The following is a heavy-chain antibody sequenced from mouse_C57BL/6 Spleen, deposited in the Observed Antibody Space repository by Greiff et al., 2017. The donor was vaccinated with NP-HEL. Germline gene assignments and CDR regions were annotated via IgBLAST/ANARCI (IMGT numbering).Heavy chain of an antibody. D-gene: IGHD1-1*01. CDR3: ARSYGSHWYFDV. CDR1: GYTFTSYW. CDR2: IHPNSGST. Sequence: VQLQQPGAELVKPGASVKLSCKASGYTFTSYWMHWVKQRPGQGLEWIGMIHPNSGSTNYNEKFKSKATLTVDKSSSTAYMQLSSLTSEDSAFYYSARSYGSHWYFDVWGTGTTVTVSS. J-gene: IGHJ1*03. V-gene: IGHV1-64*01.